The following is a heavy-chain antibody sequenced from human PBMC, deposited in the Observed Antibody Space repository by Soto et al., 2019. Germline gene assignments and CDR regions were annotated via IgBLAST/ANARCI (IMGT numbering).Heavy chain of an antibody. CDR3: ASNSYRLPRLACYYFDL. CDR1: GFSVSANY. CDR2: IHRGGDT. Sequence: EVQLMESGGGLVQPGGSLKLSCAASGFSVSANYMSWVRQAPGKGLEWVSIIHRGGDTYYADSVKGRFTISRDNPKNTRYLQTNSLRADDTSVYYCASNSYRLPRLACYYFDLGGRGTLGTVSS. J-gene: IGHJ4*02. V-gene: IGHV3-66*01. D-gene: IGHD2-21*01.